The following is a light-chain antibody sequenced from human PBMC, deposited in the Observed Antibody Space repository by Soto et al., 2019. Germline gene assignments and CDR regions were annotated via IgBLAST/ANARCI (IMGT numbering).Light chain of an antibody. CDR1: SSDVGGSNY. CDR2: DVS. Sequence: QSVLTQPASVSGSPGQSITISCTGTSSDVGGSNYVSWYQHHPGKAPQLMIYDVSNRPSGVSNRFSGSKSGNTASLTISGLQAEDEADYYCSSYTSSNTYVFGTGTKLTVL. V-gene: IGLV2-14*03. J-gene: IGLJ1*01. CDR3: SSYTSSNTYV.